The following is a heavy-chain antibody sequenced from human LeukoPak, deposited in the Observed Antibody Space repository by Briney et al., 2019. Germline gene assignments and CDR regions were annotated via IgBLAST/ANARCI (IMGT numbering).Heavy chain of an antibody. V-gene: IGHV4-38-2*01. CDR3: ARGHGLLWFGELLANYYYMDV. J-gene: IGHJ6*03. D-gene: IGHD3-10*01. CDR1: DHSITNTYY. CDR2: ISHGGST. Sequence: PSETLSLTCGVSDHSITNTYYWGWLRQPPGKGLEWIGSISHGGSTHYNASLKSRVTISVDTSKNQFSLKLGSVTAADTAVYYCARGHGLLWFGELLANYYYMDVWGKGTTVTVSS.